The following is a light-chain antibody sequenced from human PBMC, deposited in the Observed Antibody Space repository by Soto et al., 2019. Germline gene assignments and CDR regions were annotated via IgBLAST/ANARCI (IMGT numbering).Light chain of an antibody. CDR3: QQYGGSMT. V-gene: IGKV3-20*01. CDR1: QSLSSSY. J-gene: IGKJ5*01. Sequence: EIVLTQSPGTLSLSPGDTATLSCRASQSLSSSYLAWYQQRPGQAPRLLIYGASTRATGIPDRFSGSGSGTDFPLTITRLDPEEFAVYYCQQYGGSMTFGQGTRLEIE. CDR2: GAS.